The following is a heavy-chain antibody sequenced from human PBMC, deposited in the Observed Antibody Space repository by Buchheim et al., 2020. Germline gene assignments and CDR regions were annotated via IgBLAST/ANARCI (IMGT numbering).Heavy chain of an antibody. D-gene: IGHD3-10*01. CDR2: IDPSDSYT. CDR3: ARHQGLGTYYYYYGMDG. Sequence: EVQLVQSGAEVKKPGESLRISCKGSGYSFTSYWISWVRQMPGKGLEWMGRIDPSDSYTNYSPSFQGHVTISPDKSISTAYPQWSSLKASDTAMYYCARHQGLGTYYYYYGMDGWGQGTT. V-gene: IGHV5-10-1*03. CDR1: GYSFTSYW. J-gene: IGHJ6*02.